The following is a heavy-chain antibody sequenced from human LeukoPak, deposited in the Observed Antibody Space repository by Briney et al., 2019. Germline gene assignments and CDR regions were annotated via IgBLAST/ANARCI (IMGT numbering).Heavy chain of an antibody. D-gene: IGHD5-12*01. J-gene: IGHJ4*02. Sequence: GASVKVSCKASGCTFTSYYMHWVRQAPGQGLEWMGIINPSGGSTSYAQKFQGGVTMTRDMSTSTVYMELSSLRPEDTAVYYCARGSSVSGYDYVIDLGYWGQGTLVAVSS. CDR1: GCTFTSYY. V-gene: IGHV1-46*01. CDR3: ARGSSVSGYDYVIDLGY. CDR2: INPSGGST.